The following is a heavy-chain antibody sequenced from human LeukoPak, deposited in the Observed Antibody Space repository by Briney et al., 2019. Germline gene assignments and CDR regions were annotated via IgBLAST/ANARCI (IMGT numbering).Heavy chain of an antibody. J-gene: IGHJ4*02. CDR2: ISGSGTTI. Sequence: PGGSLRLSCAASGFTFRGYYMSWIRQAPGKGLEWVSYISGSGTTIYYADSVKGRFTISRDNAKNSLYLQMNNLRAEDTAIYYCARDTSGYFIGFDYWGQGTLVTISS. V-gene: IGHV3-11*04. D-gene: IGHD3-22*01. CDR1: GFTFRGYY. CDR3: ARDTSGYFIGFDY.